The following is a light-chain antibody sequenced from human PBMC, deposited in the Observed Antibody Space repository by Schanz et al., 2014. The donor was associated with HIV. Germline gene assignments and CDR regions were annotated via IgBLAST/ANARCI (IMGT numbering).Light chain of an antibody. V-gene: IGLV2-14*01. CDR1: SSDVGGYND. Sequence: QSALTQPASVSGAPGQSITISCTGTSSDVGGYNDVPWDQQYPGKAPKLIIFYVHNRPSGVSWRFSASKSGNTASLTISGLQADDEADYYCCSFGGTSPFGGGTKLTVL. CDR2: YVH. CDR3: CSFGGTSP. J-gene: IGLJ3*02.